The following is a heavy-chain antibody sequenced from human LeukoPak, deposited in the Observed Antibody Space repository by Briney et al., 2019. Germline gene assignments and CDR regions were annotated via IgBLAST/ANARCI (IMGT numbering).Heavy chain of an antibody. D-gene: IGHD3-22*01. Sequence: GGSLRLSCAASGFTVSSNYMSWVRRAPGKGLEWVSAISGRGGSTYYADSVKGRFTISRDYSKNTLYLQMNSLRPDDTAVYYCAKEGKDYDSSGYFDYWGQGTLVTVSS. CDR2: ISGRGGST. V-gene: IGHV3-23*01. J-gene: IGHJ4*02. CDR3: AKEGKDYDSSGYFDY. CDR1: GFTVSSNY.